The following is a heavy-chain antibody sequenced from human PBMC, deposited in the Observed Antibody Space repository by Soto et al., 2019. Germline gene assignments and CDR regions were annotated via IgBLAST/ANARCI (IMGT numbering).Heavy chain of an antibody. CDR1: GGSISSYY. Sequence: SETLSLTCTVSGGSISSYYWSWIRQPPGKGLEWIGYIYYSGSTNYNPSLKSRVTISVDTSKNQFSLKLSSVTAADTAEYYCAGTYYDILTGPYYFDYWGQGTLVTVSS. CDR3: AGTYYDILTGPYYFDY. V-gene: IGHV4-59*01. J-gene: IGHJ4*02. CDR2: IYYSGST. D-gene: IGHD3-9*01.